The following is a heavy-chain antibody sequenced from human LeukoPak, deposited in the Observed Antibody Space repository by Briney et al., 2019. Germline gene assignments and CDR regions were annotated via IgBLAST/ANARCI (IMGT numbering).Heavy chain of an antibody. CDR3: ARQGGYGDSTHLDY. D-gene: IGHD4-17*01. CDR1: GGSISSHY. Sequence: PLETLSLTCTVSGGSISSHYWSWVRQPPGKGLEWIGYIYYTGSTKYNPSLKSQVTISVDASKNQFSLKLSSVTTGDTALYYCARQGGYGDSTHLDYWGRGTLVTVSS. V-gene: IGHV4-59*11. J-gene: IGHJ4*02. CDR2: IYYTGST.